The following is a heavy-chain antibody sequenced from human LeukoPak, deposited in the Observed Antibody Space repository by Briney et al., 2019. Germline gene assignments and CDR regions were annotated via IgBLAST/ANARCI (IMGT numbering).Heavy chain of an antibody. D-gene: IGHD3-16*02. CDR2: IIPIFGTA. J-gene: IGHJ4*02. V-gene: IGHV1-69*13. CDR1: GGTFSSYA. Sequence: ASVTVSCKASGGTFSSYAISWVRQAPGQGLEWMGGIIPIFGTANYAQKFQGRVTITADESTSTAYMELSSLRSEDTAVYYCAREGESYDYVWGSYRPNRTFDHWGQGTLVTVSS. CDR3: AREGESYDYVWGSYRPNRTFDH.